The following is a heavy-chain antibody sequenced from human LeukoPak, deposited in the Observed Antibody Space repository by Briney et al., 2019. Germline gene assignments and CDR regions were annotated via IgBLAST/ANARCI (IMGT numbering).Heavy chain of an antibody. CDR3: ARDLDDAFDI. V-gene: IGHV1-2*04. CDR1: GYTFTGYY. Sequence: ASVKVSCKASGYTFTGYYMHWVRQAPGQGLEWMGWINPNSGGTNYAQKFQGWVTMTRDTSISTAYMELRSLRSDDTAVYYCARDLDDAFDIWGQGTMVTVSS. J-gene: IGHJ3*02. CDR2: INPNSGGT.